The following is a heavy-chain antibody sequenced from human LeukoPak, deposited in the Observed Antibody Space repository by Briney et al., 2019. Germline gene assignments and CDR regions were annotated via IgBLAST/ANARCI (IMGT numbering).Heavy chain of an antibody. V-gene: IGHV4-34*01. J-gene: IGHJ4*02. D-gene: IGHD1-26*01. CDR2: INHSGST. Sequence: SETLSLTCAVYGGSFSGYYWSWIRQPPGKGLEWIGEINHSGSTNYNPSLKSRVTISVDTSKNQFSLKLSSVTAADTAVYYCARETYSGSYYEVWSAVFYFDYWGQGTLVTVSS. CDR1: GGSFSGYY. CDR3: ARETYSGSYYEVWSAVFYFDY.